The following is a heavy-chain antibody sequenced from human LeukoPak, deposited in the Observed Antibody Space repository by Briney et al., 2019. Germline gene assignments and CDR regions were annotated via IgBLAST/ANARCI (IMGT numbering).Heavy chain of an antibody. CDR1: GFTFSSYA. CDR2: ISGSGAST. J-gene: IGHJ4*02. CDR3: AKDVGKWESLHFFDY. Sequence: GGSLRLSCAASGFTFSSYAMTWVRQAPGKGLEWISGISGSGASTYYADSVKGRFTISRDDSRNTLYLQMNSLRGDDTAVYYCAKDVGKWESLHFFDYWGQGTLVTVSS. D-gene: IGHD1-26*01. V-gene: IGHV3-23*01.